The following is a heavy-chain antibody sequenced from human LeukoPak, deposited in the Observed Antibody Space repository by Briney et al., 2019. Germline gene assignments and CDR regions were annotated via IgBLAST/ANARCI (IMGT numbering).Heavy chain of an antibody. CDR1: GFTFGSCW. CDR2: INQGGSER. J-gene: IGHJ4*02. Sequence: GGSLRLSCAASGFTFGSCWMSWFRQAPRKGLEWVANINQGGSERDYVDSMKGRFTISRDNAKSSLYLQMNSLRAEDTAVYYCATSWSSGYYFENWGQGTLVTVSS. CDR3: ATSWSSGYYFEN. V-gene: IGHV3-7*01. D-gene: IGHD3-22*01.